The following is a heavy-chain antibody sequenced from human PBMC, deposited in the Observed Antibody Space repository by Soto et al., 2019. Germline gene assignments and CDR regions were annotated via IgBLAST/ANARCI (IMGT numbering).Heavy chain of an antibody. J-gene: IGHJ4*02. V-gene: IGHV3-64*02. CDR3: ARVFHDSGAYFYDY. CDR2: IASDGSRT. D-gene: IGHD3-22*01. Sequence: GGSLRLSCVASGFTFSSYGMHWVRQAPGKGLEYVSAIASDGSRTYYADSVKGRFTISRDNSKNTLYLQMGSLRAEDMAVYYCARVFHDSGAYFYDYWGQGTLVTVSS. CDR1: GFTFSSYG.